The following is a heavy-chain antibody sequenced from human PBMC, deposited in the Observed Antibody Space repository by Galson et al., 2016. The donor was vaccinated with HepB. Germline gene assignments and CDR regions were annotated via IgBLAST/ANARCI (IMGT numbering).Heavy chain of an antibody. CDR1: GLTFSDYW. D-gene: IGHD6-19*01. V-gene: IGHV3-7*01. CDR3: AMGNSGWPDF. CDR2: INQDGSET. Sequence: SLRLSCAVSGLTFSDYWMSWVRQAPGKGLEWVANINQDGSETYYLDSVKGRFTISRDNAKNSLYLQMNSLRAEDTAVYYCAMGNSGWPDFWGQGTLVTVSS. J-gene: IGHJ4*02.